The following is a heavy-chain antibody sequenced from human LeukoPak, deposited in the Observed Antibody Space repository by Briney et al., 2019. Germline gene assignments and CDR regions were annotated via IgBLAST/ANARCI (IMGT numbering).Heavy chain of an antibody. D-gene: IGHD2-2*01. Sequence: SETLSLTCTVSGGSISSYYWSWIRQPPGKGLEWIGYIYYSGSTNYNPSLKSRVTISVDTSKNQFSLKLSSVTAADTAVYYCARVGDIVVVPAAIPSGAFDIWGQGRMVTVSS. CDR1: GGSISSYY. J-gene: IGHJ3*02. CDR2: IYYSGST. CDR3: ARVGDIVVVPAAIPSGAFDI. V-gene: IGHV4-59*01.